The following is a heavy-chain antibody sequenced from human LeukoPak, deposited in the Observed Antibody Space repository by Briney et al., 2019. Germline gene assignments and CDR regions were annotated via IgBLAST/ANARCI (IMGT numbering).Heavy chain of an antibody. CDR1: GFTFSSYE. D-gene: IGHD3-3*01. J-gene: IGHJ4*02. CDR3: ARAQLRFLEWLLYPHFDY. Sequence: PGGSLRLSCAASGFTFSSYEMNWVRQAPGKGLEWVSSISSSSSYIYYADSVKGRFTISRDNAKNSLYLQMNSLRAEDTAVYYCARAQLRFLEWLLYPHFDYWGQGTLVTVSS. CDR2: ISSSSSYI. V-gene: IGHV3-21*01.